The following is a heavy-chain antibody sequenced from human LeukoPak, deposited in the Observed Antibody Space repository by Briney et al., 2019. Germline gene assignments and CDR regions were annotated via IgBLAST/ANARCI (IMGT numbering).Heavy chain of an antibody. V-gene: IGHV4-59*01. D-gene: IGHD2-15*01. J-gene: IGHJ3*02. CDR1: GGSISNYY. CDR3: ARDMGYCSGGSCYSRWAFDI. CDR2: IYNSGST. Sequence: SETLSLTCTVSGGSISNYYWSWIRQPPGKGLEGIGYIYNSGSTNYNPSLKSRVTISVDTSKNRFSLKLSSVTAADTALYYCARDMGYCSGGSCYSRWAFDIWGQGTMVTVSS.